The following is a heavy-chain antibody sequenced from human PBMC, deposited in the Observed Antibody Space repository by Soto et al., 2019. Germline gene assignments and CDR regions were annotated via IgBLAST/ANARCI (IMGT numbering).Heavy chain of an antibody. D-gene: IGHD3-16*01. J-gene: IGHJ4*02. V-gene: IGHV3-30*19. Sequence: QVQLVESGGXXVQPGASLRLSCVGSGFTFRSYVKHWVRQAPGKGLEWVALTSYDGSNKYYDDSVKGRFTISRDNSRNTVDLHMDSLRLEDTALYYCARWGTTGGLDVWGQGTLVSVSS. CDR3: ARWGTTGGLDV. CDR2: TSYDGSNK. CDR1: GFTFRSYV.